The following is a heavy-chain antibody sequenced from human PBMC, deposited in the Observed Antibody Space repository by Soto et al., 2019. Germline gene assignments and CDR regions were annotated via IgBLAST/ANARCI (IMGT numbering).Heavy chain of an antibody. Sequence: ASVKVSCKASGYTFTSYDINWVRQATGQGLEWMGWMNPNSGNTGYAQKFQGRVTMTRNTSISTAYMELSSLRSEDTAVYYCARGSQQYDILDMDVWGKGTTVTVSS. CDR1: GYTFTSYD. CDR3: ARGSQQYDILDMDV. D-gene: IGHD3-9*01. V-gene: IGHV1-8*01. CDR2: MNPNSGNT. J-gene: IGHJ6*03.